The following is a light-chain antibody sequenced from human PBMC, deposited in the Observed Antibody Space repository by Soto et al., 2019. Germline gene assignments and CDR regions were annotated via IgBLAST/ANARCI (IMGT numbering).Light chain of an antibody. Sequence: IKLTQSPSSLSASVGDRVTITCRASQGISSYLAWYQQKPGKAPKLLIYAASTLQSGVTSRFSGSGSGTDFTLTISSLQPEDFATYYCQQLNSYPYTFGQGTKLEIK. J-gene: IGKJ2*01. V-gene: IGKV1-9*01. CDR1: QGISSY. CDR2: AAS. CDR3: QQLNSYPYT.